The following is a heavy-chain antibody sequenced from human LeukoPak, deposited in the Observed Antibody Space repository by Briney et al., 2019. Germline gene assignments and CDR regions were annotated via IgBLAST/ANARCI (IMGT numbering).Heavy chain of an antibody. CDR3: AREVVGAYI. CDR1: GFTFSSYS. Sequence: GGSLRLSCAASGFTFSSYSMNWVRQAPGKGLEWVSSISSSSSYIYYADSVKGRFTISRDNAKNSLYLQTNSLRAEDTAVYYCAREVVGAYIWGQGTMVTVSS. D-gene: IGHD1-26*01. V-gene: IGHV3-21*01. CDR2: ISSSSSYI. J-gene: IGHJ3*02.